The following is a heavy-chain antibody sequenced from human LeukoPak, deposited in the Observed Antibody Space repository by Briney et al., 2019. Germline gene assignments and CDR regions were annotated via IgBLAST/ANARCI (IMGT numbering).Heavy chain of an antibody. CDR2: ISSGSSAI. Sequence: GGSLRLSCEASGFTFTTYSMTWVRQAPGKGLEWVSIISSGSSAIFSADALKDRFTISRDDAKNLLYLDMNSLRAEDTALYYCARDGHCSGGSCYWVHWGQGTLVTVSS. V-gene: IGHV3-21*04. D-gene: IGHD2-15*01. CDR3: ARDGHCSGGSCYWVH. J-gene: IGHJ4*02. CDR1: GFTFTTYS.